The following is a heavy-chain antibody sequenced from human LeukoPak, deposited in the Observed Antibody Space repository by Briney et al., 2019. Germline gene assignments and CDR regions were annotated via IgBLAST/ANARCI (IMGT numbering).Heavy chain of an antibody. V-gene: IGHV4-38-2*02. J-gene: IGHJ4*02. D-gene: IGHD3-16*01. Sequence: SETLSLTCTVSGYSISSGYYWGWIRQPPGKGLEWIGSIHHSGNTYYNPSLKSRVTISADTSKDQFSLKLNSLTTADTAVYYCTRGAGWLIDYWGQGILVTVSS. CDR2: IHHSGNT. CDR1: GYSISSGYY. CDR3: TRGAGWLIDY.